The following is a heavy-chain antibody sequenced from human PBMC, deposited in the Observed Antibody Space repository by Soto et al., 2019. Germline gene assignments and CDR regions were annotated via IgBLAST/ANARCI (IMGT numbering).Heavy chain of an antibody. Sequence: PSETLSLTCTVSGGSISSYYWSWIRQPPGKGLEWIGYIYYSGSTNYNPSLKSRVTISVDTSKNQFSLKLSSVTAADTAVYYCASLGPTTVPLFDYWGQGTVVTVS. V-gene: IGHV4-59*01. J-gene: IGHJ4*02. D-gene: IGHD4-4*01. CDR3: ASLGPTTVPLFDY. CDR2: IYYSGST. CDR1: GGSISSYY.